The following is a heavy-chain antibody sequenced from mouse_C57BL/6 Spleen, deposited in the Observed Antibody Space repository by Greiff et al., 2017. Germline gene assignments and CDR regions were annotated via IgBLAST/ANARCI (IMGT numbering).Heavy chain of an antibody. J-gene: IGHJ2*01. CDR2: IDPETGGT. D-gene: IGHD2-3*01. V-gene: IGHV1-15*01. Sequence: QVQLKESGAELVRPGASVTLSCKASGYTFTDSEMHWVKQTPLHGLEWIGAIDPETGGTAYNQKFKGKAILTADKSSSTAYMELRSLTSEDSAVYYCTRDDGYYFDYWGQGTTLTVSS. CDR1: GYTFTDSE. CDR3: TRDDGYYFDY.